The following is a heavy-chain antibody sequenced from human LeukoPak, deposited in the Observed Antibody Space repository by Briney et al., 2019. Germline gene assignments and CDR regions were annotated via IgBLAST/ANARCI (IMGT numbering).Heavy chain of an antibody. V-gene: IGHV4-59*01. CDR2: IYYSGST. CDR1: GGSISSYY. J-gene: IGHJ4*02. D-gene: IGHD3-9*01. CDR3: ARQRYDILTGYYWEYYFDY. Sequence: PSETLSLTCTVSGGSISSYYWSWIRQPPGKGLEWIGYIYYSGSTNYNPSLKSRVTISVDTSKNQFSLKLSSVTAADTAVYYCARQRYDILTGYYWEYYFDYWGQGTLVTVSS.